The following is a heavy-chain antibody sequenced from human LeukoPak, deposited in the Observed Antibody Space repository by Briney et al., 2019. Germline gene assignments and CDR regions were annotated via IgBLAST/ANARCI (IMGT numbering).Heavy chain of an antibody. Sequence: PSETLSLTCTVSGGSISSHYWSWIRQPPGKGLEWIGNIYYSGSTNYNPSLKSRVTISVDTSKNQFSLKLSSVTAADTAVYYCARDTGDYGDYYSDYWGQGTLVTVSS. CDR3: ARDTGDYGDYYSDY. J-gene: IGHJ4*02. CDR2: IYYSGST. D-gene: IGHD4-17*01. CDR1: GGSISSHY. V-gene: IGHV4-59*11.